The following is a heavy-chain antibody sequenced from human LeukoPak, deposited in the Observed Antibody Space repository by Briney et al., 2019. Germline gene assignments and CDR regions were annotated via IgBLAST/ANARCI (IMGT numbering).Heavy chain of an antibody. CDR1: GLTFSNYA. Sequence: GGSLRLSCAASGLTFSNYAMSWVRQAPGKGLEWVSAISGSGGSTYYADSVKGRFTISRDNSKNTLYLQMNSLRAEDTAVYYCAKRSRDVVLGYMDVWGKGTTVTVSS. V-gene: IGHV3-23*01. CDR2: ISGSGGST. D-gene: IGHD2-15*01. J-gene: IGHJ6*03. CDR3: AKRSRDVVLGYMDV.